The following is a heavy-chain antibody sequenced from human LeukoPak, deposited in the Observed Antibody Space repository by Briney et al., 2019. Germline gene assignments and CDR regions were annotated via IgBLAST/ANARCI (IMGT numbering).Heavy chain of an antibody. D-gene: IGHD5-18*01. J-gene: IGHJ4*02. Sequence: ASVKVSCKASGYTFTSYAMNWVRQAPGQGLEWMGWINTNTGNPTYAQGFTGRFVFSLDTSVSTAYLQISSLKAEDTAVYYCARDLATKYSYGPGSRGLDYWGQGTLVTVSS. CDR3: ARDLATKYSYGPGSRGLDY. V-gene: IGHV7-4-1*02. CDR1: GYTFTSYA. CDR2: INTNTGNP.